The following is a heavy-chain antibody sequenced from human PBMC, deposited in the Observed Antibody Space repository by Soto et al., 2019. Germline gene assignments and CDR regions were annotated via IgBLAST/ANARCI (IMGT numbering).Heavy chain of an antibody. CDR2: INPSGGST. CDR1: GYTFTSYY. V-gene: IGHV1-46*01. Sequence: ASVKVSCKASGYTFTSYYMHWVRQAPGQGLEWMGIINPSGGSTSYAQKFQGRVTLTTDTSTNTGYMELRSLTSDDTATYYCTRAYGAETFDFWGQGTRVTVSS. CDR3: TRAYGAETFDF. D-gene: IGHD3-10*01. J-gene: IGHJ5*01.